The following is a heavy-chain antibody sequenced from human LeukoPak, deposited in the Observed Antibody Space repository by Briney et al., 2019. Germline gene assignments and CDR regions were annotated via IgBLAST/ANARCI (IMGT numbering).Heavy chain of an antibody. Sequence: SETLSLICNVSGGSMSSYYWSWIRQPPGKGLEWIGYIYTSGSTNYNPSLKSRVTISVDTSKNQFSLKLSSVTAADTAVYYCARFVSTVTTRFAFDYWGQGTLVTVSS. V-gene: IGHV4-4*09. D-gene: IGHD4-17*01. CDR1: GGSMSSYY. CDR3: ARFVSTVTTRFAFDY. CDR2: IYTSGST. J-gene: IGHJ4*02.